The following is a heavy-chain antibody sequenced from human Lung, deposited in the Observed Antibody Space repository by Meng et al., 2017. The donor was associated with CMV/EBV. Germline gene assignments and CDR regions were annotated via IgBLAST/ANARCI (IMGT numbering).Heavy chain of an antibody. CDR3: ARGLLGMWDY. J-gene: IGHJ4*02. D-gene: IGHD7-27*01. CDR2: INSDGSST. Sequence: EVQLVESXXXXVXXGGXLRLSCAASGFTFSSYWMHWVRQAPGKGLVRVSRINSDGSSTSYADSVKGRFTISRDNAKNTLYLQMNSLRAEDTAVYYCARGLLGMWDYWGQGTLFTVSS. CDR1: GFTFSSYW. V-gene: IGHV3-74*01.